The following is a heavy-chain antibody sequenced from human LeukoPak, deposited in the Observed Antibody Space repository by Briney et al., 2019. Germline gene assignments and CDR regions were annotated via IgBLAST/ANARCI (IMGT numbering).Heavy chain of an antibody. CDR1: GFTFSSYW. V-gene: IGHV3-7*01. CDR3: AREVVADDFWSGYYLGYGMDV. CDR2: IKDDGSEK. Sequence: GGSLRLSCAASGFTFSSYWMSWVRQAPGKGLEWVANIKDDGSEKYYVDSMKGRFTISRDNAKNSLYLQMNSLRAEDTAAYYCAREVVADDFWSGYYLGYGMDVWGQGTTVTVSS. D-gene: IGHD3-3*01. J-gene: IGHJ6*02.